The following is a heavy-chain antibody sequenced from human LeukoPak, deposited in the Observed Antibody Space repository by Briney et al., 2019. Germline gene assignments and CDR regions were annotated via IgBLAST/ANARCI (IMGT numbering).Heavy chain of an antibody. V-gene: IGHV1-24*01. J-gene: IGHJ4*02. D-gene: IGHD5-12*01. CDR3: ATYSGYAAY. CDR1: GYTLTELA. Sequence: ASVKVSCKVSGYTLTELAIHWVRQAPGKGLEWMGGFDLEDVETIYAQKFQGRVTMTEDTYTDTAYMELSSLRSEDTAVYYCATYSGYAAYWGQGTLVSVSS. CDR2: FDLEDVET.